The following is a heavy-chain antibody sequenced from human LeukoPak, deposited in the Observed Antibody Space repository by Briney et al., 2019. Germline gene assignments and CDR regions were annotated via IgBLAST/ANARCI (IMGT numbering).Heavy chain of an antibody. V-gene: IGHV3-11*04. CDR3: AKASPYYYGSGSSNYFDY. D-gene: IGHD3-10*01. CDR2: ISSSGSTI. CDR1: GFTFSDYY. Sequence: GGSLRLSCAASGFTFSDYYMSWIRQAPGKGLEWVSSISSSGSTIYYADSVKGRFTISRDNSKNTLYLQMNSLRAEDTAVYYCAKASPYYYGSGSSNYFDYWGQGTLVTVSS. J-gene: IGHJ4*02.